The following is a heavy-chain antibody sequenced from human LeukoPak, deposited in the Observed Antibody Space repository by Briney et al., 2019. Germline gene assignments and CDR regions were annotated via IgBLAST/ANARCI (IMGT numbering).Heavy chain of an antibody. V-gene: IGHV1-69*13. Sequence: SVKVSCKASGYTFTSYGISWVRQAPGQGLEWMGGIIPIFGTANYAQKFQGRVTITADESTSTAYMELSSLRSEDTAVYYCARAPIQTPKEWLPLLNYYYYGMDVWGQGTTVTVSS. CDR1: GYTFTSYG. J-gene: IGHJ6*02. D-gene: IGHD3-3*01. CDR3: ARAPIQTPKEWLPLLNYYYYGMDV. CDR2: IIPIFGTA.